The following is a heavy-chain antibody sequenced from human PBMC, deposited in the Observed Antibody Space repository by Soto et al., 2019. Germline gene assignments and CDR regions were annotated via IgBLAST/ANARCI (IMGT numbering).Heavy chain of an antibody. Sequence: SETRSLTCPVSGRAITSRGYYWAWIRQSPGKGLEWIGSINYSGRTYYNPSLKSRVAMSVDTPMNQFSLKLSSVTAADTAVYYCARGWRVLRYFVWLFLGLDYWGQGTLVTVSS. CDR2: INYSGRT. CDR3: ARGWRVLRYFVWLFLGLDY. D-gene: IGHD3-9*01. V-gene: IGHV4-39*07. CDR1: GRAITSRGYY. J-gene: IGHJ4*02.